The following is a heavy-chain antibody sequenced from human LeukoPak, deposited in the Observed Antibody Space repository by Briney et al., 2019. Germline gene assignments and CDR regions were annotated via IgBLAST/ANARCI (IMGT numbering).Heavy chain of an antibody. Sequence: GGSLRLSCAASGFTFSSYSMNWVRQAPGKGLEWVSSISRSSSYRYYADSVKGRSTISRDNAKNSLYLQMNSLRAEDTAVYYCARDYCSGVSCYYFDYWGQGTLVTVSS. CDR1: GFTFSSYS. D-gene: IGHD2-15*01. CDR2: ISRSSSYR. V-gene: IGHV3-21*01. J-gene: IGHJ4*02. CDR3: ARDYCSGVSCYYFDY.